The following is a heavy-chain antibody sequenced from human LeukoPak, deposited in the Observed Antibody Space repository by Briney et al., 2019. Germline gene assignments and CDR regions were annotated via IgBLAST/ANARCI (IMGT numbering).Heavy chain of an antibody. Sequence: IPGGSLRLSCAASGFTFSSYAMSWVRQAPGKGLEWVSSINDVGSHIYYADSVRGRFTISRDNAKTSVYLQMNNLRPEDTAVYYCARDATYYLRYGYFDCWGHGTLVTVSS. D-gene: IGHD5/OR15-5a*01. CDR3: ARDATYYLRYGYFDC. J-gene: IGHJ4*01. CDR1: GFTFSSYA. CDR2: INDVGSHI. V-gene: IGHV3-21*01.